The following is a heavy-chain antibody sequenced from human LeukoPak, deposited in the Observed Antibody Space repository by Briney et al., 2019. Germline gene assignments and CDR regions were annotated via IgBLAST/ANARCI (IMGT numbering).Heavy chain of an antibody. CDR1: GGSISSYY. CDR3: ARDRSRVQYCGGDCYQGAFDI. V-gene: IGHV4-59*12. CDR2: IYHSGST. D-gene: IGHD2-21*02. Sequence: SETLSLTCTVSGGSISSYYWSWIRQPPGKGLEWIGSIYHSGSTYYNPSLKSRVTISVDTSKNQFSLKLSSVTAADTAVYYCARDRSRVQYCGGDCYQGAFDIWGQGTMVTVSS. J-gene: IGHJ3*02.